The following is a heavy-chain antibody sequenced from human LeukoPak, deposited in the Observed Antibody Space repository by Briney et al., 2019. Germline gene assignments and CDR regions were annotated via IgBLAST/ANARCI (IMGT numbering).Heavy chain of an antibody. D-gene: IGHD3-3*01. J-gene: IGHJ4*02. CDR1: GGSISSSNW. V-gene: IGHV4-4*02. CDR3: ARGLASGYPPIPFDY. Sequence: SGTLSLTCAVSGGSISSSNWWSWVRQPPGKGLEWIGEIYHSGSTNYNPSLKSRVTISVDTSKIQFTLDLSSVTAADTAVYYCARGLASGYPPIPFDYWGQGTQVTVSS. CDR2: IYHSGST.